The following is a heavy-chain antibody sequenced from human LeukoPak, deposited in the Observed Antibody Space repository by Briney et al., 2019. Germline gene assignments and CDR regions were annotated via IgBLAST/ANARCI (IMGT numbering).Heavy chain of an antibody. Sequence: SETLPLTCTVSGGSISSYYWSWIRQPPGKGLEWIGYIYYSGSTNYNPSLKSRVTISVDTSKNQFSLKLSSVTAADTAVYYCARDDYYGSFDYWGQGTLVTVSS. CDR2: IYYSGST. J-gene: IGHJ4*02. D-gene: IGHD3-10*01. CDR3: ARDDYYGSFDY. CDR1: GGSISSYY. V-gene: IGHV4-59*01.